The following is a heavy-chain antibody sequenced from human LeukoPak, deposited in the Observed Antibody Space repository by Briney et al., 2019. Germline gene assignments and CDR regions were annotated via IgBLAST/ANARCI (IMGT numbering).Heavy chain of an antibody. J-gene: IGHJ5*01. CDR2: VYYTGST. V-gene: IGHV4-59*01. D-gene: IGHD3-3*01. Sequence: KPSETLSLTCIVSGGSINDYYWNWIRQPPGKGLEWIGYVYYTGSTYYNPSLRSRVSISEDGAKNQLSLKMSSVTAADTAMYYCARMPGLLSPYFDSWGLGTLVTVSS. CDR1: GGSINDYY. CDR3: ARMPGLLSPYFDS.